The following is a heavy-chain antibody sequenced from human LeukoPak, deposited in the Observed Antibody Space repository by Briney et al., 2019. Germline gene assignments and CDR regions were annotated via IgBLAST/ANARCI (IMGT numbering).Heavy chain of an antibody. J-gene: IGHJ5*02. CDR1: GGSFSGYY. V-gene: IGHV4-34*01. Sequence: SETLSLTCAVYGGSFSGYYWSWIRQPPGKGLEWIGEINHSGSTNYNPSLKSRVTISVDTSKNQFSLKLSSVTAADTAVYYCASIEGITGTISTGNNWFDPWGQGTLVTVSS. CDR3: ASIEGITGTISTGNNWFDP. CDR2: INHSGST. D-gene: IGHD1-20*01.